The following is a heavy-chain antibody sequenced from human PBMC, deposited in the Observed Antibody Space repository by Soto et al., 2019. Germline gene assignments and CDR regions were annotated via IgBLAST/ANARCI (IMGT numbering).Heavy chain of an antibody. J-gene: IGHJ6*02. Sequence: ASVKVSCKASGYTFTSYYMHWVRQAPGQGLEWMGIINPSGGSTSYAQKFQGRVTMTRDTSTSTVYMELSSLRSEDTAVYYCARSARDNYYYYGMDVWGQGTTVTVSS. D-gene: IGHD2-15*01. CDR1: GYTFTSYY. V-gene: IGHV1-46*01. CDR2: INPSGGST. CDR3: ARSARDNYYYYGMDV.